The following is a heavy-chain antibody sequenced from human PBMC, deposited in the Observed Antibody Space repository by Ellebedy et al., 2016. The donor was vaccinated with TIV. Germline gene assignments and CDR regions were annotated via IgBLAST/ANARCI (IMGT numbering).Heavy chain of an antibody. CDR1: GYTFTSYY. V-gene: IGHV1-46*01. Sequence: ASVKVSCXASGYTFTSYYMHWVRQAPGQGLEWMGIINPSGGSTSYAQKFQGRVTMTRDTSTSTVYMELSSLRSEDTAVYYCARRSSPRHWYFDLWGRGTLVTVSS. D-gene: IGHD1-26*01. CDR2: INPSGGST. J-gene: IGHJ2*01. CDR3: ARRSSPRHWYFDL.